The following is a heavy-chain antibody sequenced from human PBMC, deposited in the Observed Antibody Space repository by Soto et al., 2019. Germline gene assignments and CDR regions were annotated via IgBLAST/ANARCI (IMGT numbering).Heavy chain of an antibody. D-gene: IGHD6-6*01. Sequence: SETLSLTCAVYGGSFSGYYWSWIRQPPGKGLEWIGEINHSGSTNYNPSLKSRVTISVDTSKNQFSRKLSSVTAADTAVYYCASISAGSSSGGWTNWFDPWGQGTLVTVSS. V-gene: IGHV4-34*01. CDR3: ASISAGSSSGGWTNWFDP. CDR1: GGSFSGYY. CDR2: INHSGST. J-gene: IGHJ5*02.